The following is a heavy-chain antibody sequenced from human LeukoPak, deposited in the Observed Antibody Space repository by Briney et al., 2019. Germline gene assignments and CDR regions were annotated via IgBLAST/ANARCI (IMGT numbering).Heavy chain of an antibody. Sequence: GGSLRLSCAASGFIFSHYGMHWVRQAPGKGLEWVAVIWSDGSNRFYAGSVKDRFTISRDNSQNTVFLQMNSPRVEDTAMYYCARDAQRGFDYSNSLEYWGHGTLVTVSS. CDR3: ARDAQRGFDYSNSLEY. CDR1: GFIFSHYG. V-gene: IGHV3-33*01. D-gene: IGHD4-11*01. CDR2: IWSDGSNR. J-gene: IGHJ4*01.